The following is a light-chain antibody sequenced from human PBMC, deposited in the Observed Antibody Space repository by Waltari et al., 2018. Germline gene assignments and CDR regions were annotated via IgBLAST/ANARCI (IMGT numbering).Light chain of an antibody. CDR3: HQYNSYHYT. CDR2: KAS. Sequence: DIQMTQSPSTLSASVGDRVTIPCRASQSMTNWLAWYQQKPGKAPKVLMYKASSLQSGFPSRFSGSRCGTEFTLTISSLQPDDFATYSCHQYNSYHYTFGQGTKLEIK. V-gene: IGKV1-5*03. J-gene: IGKJ2*01. CDR1: QSMTNW.